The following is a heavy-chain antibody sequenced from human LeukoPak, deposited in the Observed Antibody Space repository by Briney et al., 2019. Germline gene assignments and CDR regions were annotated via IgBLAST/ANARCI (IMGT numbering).Heavy chain of an antibody. Sequence: SETLSLTCTVSGGSISSGGYYWSWIRQHPGKGLEWIGYIYYSGSTNYNPSLKSRVTISVDTSKNQFSLKLSSVTAADTAVYYCARGNYNVGDFDYWGPGTLVTVSS. D-gene: IGHD1-7*01. CDR2: IYYSGST. V-gene: IGHV4-31*03. CDR3: ARGNYNVGDFDY. CDR1: GGSISSGGYY. J-gene: IGHJ4*02.